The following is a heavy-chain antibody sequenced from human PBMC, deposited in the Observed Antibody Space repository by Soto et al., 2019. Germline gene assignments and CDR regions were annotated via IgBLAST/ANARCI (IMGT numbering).Heavy chain of an antibody. D-gene: IGHD6-19*01. J-gene: IGHJ6*02. CDR3: ARDRVAVPKASYLGRDV. V-gene: IGHV1-18*01. CDR2: ISAYNGNT. Sequence: ASVKVSCKASGYTFTSYGISWVRQAPGQGLEWMGWISAYNGNTNYAQKLQGRVTMTTDTSTSTAYMELRILRSDDTAVYYCARDRVAVPKASYLGRDVWGQGTTGTVS. CDR1: GYTFTSYG.